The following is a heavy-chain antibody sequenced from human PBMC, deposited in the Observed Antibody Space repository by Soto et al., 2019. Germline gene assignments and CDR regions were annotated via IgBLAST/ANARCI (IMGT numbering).Heavy chain of an antibody. CDR2: INHSGST. V-gene: IGHV4-34*01. Sequence: PSETLSLTCAVYGGSFSGYYWSWIRQPPGKGLEWIGEINHSGSTNYNPSLKSRVTISVDTSKNQFSLKLSSVTAADTAVYYCARDLKPLGGYYDFWSGSMDVWGQGTTVTVSS. CDR1: GGSFSGYY. J-gene: IGHJ6*02. D-gene: IGHD3-3*01. CDR3: ARDLKPLGGYYDFWSGSMDV.